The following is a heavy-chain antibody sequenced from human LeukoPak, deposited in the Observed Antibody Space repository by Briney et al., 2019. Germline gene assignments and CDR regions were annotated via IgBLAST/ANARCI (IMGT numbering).Heavy chain of an antibody. CDR3: ARDRVAEYYYYGMDV. CDR1: GFTFSDYY. CDR2: ISSSGSTI. J-gene: IGHJ6*02. V-gene: IGHV3-11*01. D-gene: IGHD2-15*01. Sequence: GGSLRLSCAASGFTFSDYYMSWIRQAPGKGLEWVSYISSSGSTIYYADSVKGRFTISRDNAKNSLYLQMNSLRAEDTAVYYCARDRVAEYYYYGMDVWGQGTTVTVSS.